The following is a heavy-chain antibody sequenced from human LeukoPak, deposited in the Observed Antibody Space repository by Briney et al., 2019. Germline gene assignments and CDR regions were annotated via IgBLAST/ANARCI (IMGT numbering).Heavy chain of an antibody. J-gene: IGHJ5*02. Sequence: GASVKVSCKASGGTFSSYAISWVRQAPGQGLEWMGGIIPIFGTANYAQKFQGRFTITTDEPTSTAYLELSGLRSEDTAVYYCASSTSPYSGYEIDRGFDPWGQGTLVTVSS. V-gene: IGHV1-69*05. CDR3: ASSTSPYSGYEIDRGFDP. CDR1: GGTFSSYA. D-gene: IGHD5-12*01. CDR2: IIPIFGTA.